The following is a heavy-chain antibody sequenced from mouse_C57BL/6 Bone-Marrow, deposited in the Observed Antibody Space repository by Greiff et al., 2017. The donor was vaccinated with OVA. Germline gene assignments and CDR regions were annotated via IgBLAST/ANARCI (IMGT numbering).Heavy chain of an antibody. CDR1: GFTFSSYA. V-gene: IGHV5-4*01. Sequence: EVQRVESGGGLVKPGGSLKLSCAASGFTFSSYAMSWVRQTPEKRLEWVATISDGGGCTYYPDNVKGRFTISRDNAMNNLNLQTGHLKSDDTAMYDGARDEVLRPAWFAYWGQGTLVTVSA. D-gene: IGHD1-2*01. CDR3: ARDEVLRPAWFAY. CDR2: ISDGGGCT. J-gene: IGHJ3*01.